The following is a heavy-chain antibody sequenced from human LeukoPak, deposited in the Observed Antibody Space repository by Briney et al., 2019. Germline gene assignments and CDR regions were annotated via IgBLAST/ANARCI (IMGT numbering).Heavy chain of an antibody. CDR1: GNSFNNYW. J-gene: IGHJ4*02. V-gene: IGHV5-51*01. CDR3: ARTLDPEGDY. CDR2: IYPGDSDT. Sequence: GESLKISCKGSGNSFNNYWIGWVRQLPGRGLEWMGIIYPGDSDTRYNPSFQGQVTISADKSISTAYLQWSSLKASDTAMYYCARTLDPEGDYWGQGTLVTVSS. D-gene: IGHD2/OR15-2a*01.